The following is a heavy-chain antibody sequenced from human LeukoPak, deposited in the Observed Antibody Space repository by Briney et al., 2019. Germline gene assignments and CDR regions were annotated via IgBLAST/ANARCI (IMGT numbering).Heavy chain of an antibody. CDR2: IYYSGST. D-gene: IGHD3-10*01. Sequence: PSETLSLPCTVSGGSISSDTYYWAWIRQPPGKGLEWIGSIYYSGSTYYNPSLKSRVTISVDTSRNQFSLRLSSVTAADTAVYYCARNITMVESYSLDYWPQGTLVTVSS. CDR3: ARNITMVESYSLDY. CDR1: GGSISSDTYY. J-gene: IGHJ4*02. V-gene: IGHV4-39*01.